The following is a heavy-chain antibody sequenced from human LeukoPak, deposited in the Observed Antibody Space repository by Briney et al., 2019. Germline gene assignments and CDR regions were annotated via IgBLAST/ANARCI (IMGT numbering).Heavy chain of an antibody. CDR2: IIPILGIA. V-gene: IGHV1-69*02. D-gene: IGHD4-11*01. CDR3: ARGYSNYVGYFDY. CDR1: GGTFSSYT. J-gene: IGHJ4*02. Sequence: SVKVSCKASGGTFSSYTISWVRQAPGQGLEWMGRIIPILGIANYAQKFQGRVTITADKSTSTAYMELSSLRAEDTAGYYCARGYSNYVGYFDYWGQGTLVTVSS.